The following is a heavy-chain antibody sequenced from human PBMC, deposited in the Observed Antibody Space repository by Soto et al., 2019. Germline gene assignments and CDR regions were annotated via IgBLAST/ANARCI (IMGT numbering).Heavy chain of an antibody. D-gene: IGHD4-4*01. CDR1: GFTFTKYG. V-gene: IGHV3-23*01. CDR3: AKDYSTYR. J-gene: IGHJ4*02. Sequence: EDQLLESGGGLVQPGGSLRLSCVGSGFTFTKYGMTWVRQAPGKGLEWVSGISASGDNTYYADSVKGRFTISRDNFKSTLYLQMNSLRGEDTAMYYCAKDYSTYRWGQGTAVTVS. CDR2: ISASGDNT.